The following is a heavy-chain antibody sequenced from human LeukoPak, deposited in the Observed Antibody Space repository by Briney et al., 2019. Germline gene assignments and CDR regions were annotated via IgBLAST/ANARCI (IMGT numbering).Heavy chain of an antibody. D-gene: IGHD5-24*01. J-gene: IGHJ4*02. Sequence: GGSLRLSCAASGFTFSSYGMYWVRQAPGKGLEWVAFIRYDGSNKYYADSVKGRFTISRDNAKNSLYLQMNSLRAEDTAVYYCARVPGKGRWLQYFDYWGQGTLVTVSS. CDR3: ARVPGKGRWLQYFDY. CDR1: GFTFSSYG. CDR2: IRYDGSNK. V-gene: IGHV3-30*02.